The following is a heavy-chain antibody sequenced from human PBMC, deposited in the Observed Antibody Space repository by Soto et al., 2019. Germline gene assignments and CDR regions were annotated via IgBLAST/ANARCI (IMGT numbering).Heavy chain of an antibody. CDR3: ARQRTSVVTQAYFGV. CDR2: IYYSGST. CDR1: GDSISSRSYY. V-gene: IGHV4-39*01. J-gene: IGHJ4*02. D-gene: IGHD2-21*02. Sequence: TSGTLALTCTVTGDSISSRSYYWGWIRQPPGKGLEWIVSIYYSGSTYNNPSLRSRVSMSIDTSKDQFSRKLKSVTAADTALYFCARQRTSVVTQAYFGVWGPGSLVTVSS.